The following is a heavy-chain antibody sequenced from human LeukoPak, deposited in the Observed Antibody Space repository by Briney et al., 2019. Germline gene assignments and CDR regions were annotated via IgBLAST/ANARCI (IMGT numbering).Heavy chain of an antibody. J-gene: IGHJ4*02. Sequence: ASVKVSCKASGGTFSSYAISWVRQAPGQGLEWMGGIIPIFGTANYAQKFQGRVTITADESTSTAYMELSSLRSEDTAVYYCARGANYYGSGSYYYFDYWGQGTLVTVSS. V-gene: IGHV1-69*13. D-gene: IGHD3-10*01. CDR1: GGTFSSYA. CDR2: IIPIFGTA. CDR3: ARGANYYGSGSYYYFDY.